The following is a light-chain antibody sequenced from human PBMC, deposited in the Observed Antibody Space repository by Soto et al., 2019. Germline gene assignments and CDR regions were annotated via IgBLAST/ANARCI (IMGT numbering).Light chain of an antibody. CDR1: DSDVGGYDY. J-gene: IGLJ3*02. CDR2: EVT. CDR3: SSYSSRSTPVL. Sequence: QSALPQPASVSGSPGQSITISCTGADSDVGGYDYVSWYQQHLGKAPKLMIYEVTNRPSGVSNRFSGSKSCNTASLTISGLQPEDEADYDCSSYSSRSTPVLFGGGTKLTVL. V-gene: IGLV2-14*01.